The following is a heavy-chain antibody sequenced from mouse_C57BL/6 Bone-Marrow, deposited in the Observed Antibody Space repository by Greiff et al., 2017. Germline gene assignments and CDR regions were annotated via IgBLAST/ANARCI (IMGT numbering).Heavy chain of an antibody. CDR2: ISSGGDYT. D-gene: IGHD2-4*01. CDR1: GFTFSSYA. J-gene: IGHJ3*01. CDR3: TREKAYDYVLLAY. Sequence: EVQRVESGEGLVKPGGSLKLSCAASGFTFSSYAMSWVRQTPEKRLEWVAYISSGGDYTYYADTVKGRFTISRDNARNTLYLQMSSLKSEDTAMYYCTREKAYDYVLLAYWGQEDLVTVSA. V-gene: IGHV5-9-1*02.